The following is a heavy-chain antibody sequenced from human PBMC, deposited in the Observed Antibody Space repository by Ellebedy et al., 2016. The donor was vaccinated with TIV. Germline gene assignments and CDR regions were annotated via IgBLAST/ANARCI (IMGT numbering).Heavy chain of an antibody. Sequence: GSLRLSCTVSGGSISRSSSYRGWIRQPPGKGLEWLGSIYFNGRTFYNPSLKSRVTISLDTSKKQFYMKLSSVTVADTAVYYCARWFGELLYVRWFDPWGQGTLVTVSS. D-gene: IGHD3-10*01. V-gene: IGHV4-39*01. CDR1: GGSISRSSSY. J-gene: IGHJ5*02. CDR3: ARWFGELLYVRWFDP. CDR2: IYFNGRT.